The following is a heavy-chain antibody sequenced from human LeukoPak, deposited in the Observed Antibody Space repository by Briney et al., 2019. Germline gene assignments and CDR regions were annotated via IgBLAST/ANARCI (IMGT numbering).Heavy chain of an antibody. CDR1: GYSFTGYW. J-gene: IGHJ5*02. Sequence: GESLKISCRSLGYSFTGYWISWVGQMPGKGLEWMGKIDPSDSDTKYSPSFQGHVTISADKSISTAYLQWTSLKASDTAIYYCARHSAHFDVLTVYCKPWGQGTLVTVSS. CDR3: ARHSAHFDVLTVYCKP. D-gene: IGHD3-9*01. V-gene: IGHV5-10-1*01. CDR2: IDPSDSDT.